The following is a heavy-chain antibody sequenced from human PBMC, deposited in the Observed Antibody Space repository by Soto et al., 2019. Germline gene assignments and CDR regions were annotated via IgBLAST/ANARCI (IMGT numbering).Heavy chain of an antibody. CDR2: INPSGGST. D-gene: IGHD3-22*01. CDR3: ARSYYYDSSGYPDAFDI. V-gene: IGHV1-46*01. CDR1: GYTFTSNY. Sequence: ASVKVSCKASGYTFTSNYMHWVRQAPGQGLEWMGIINPSGGSTSYAQKFQGRVTMTRDTSTSTVYMELSSLRSEDTAVYYCARSYYYDSSGYPDAFDIWGQGTMVTVSS. J-gene: IGHJ3*02.